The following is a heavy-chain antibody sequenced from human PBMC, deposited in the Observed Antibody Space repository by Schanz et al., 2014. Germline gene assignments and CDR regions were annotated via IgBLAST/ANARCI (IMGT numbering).Heavy chain of an antibody. CDR1: GGTFSSFA. CDR3: ARAAQHYSDSSGYATYYFGN. D-gene: IGHD3-22*01. V-gene: IGHV1-69*04. CDR2: IIPILGIT. J-gene: IGHJ4*02. Sequence: QVQLVQSGAEVKKPGSSVKVSCKASGGTFSSFAIFWVRQAPGQGLEWMGTIIPILGITNYAQKLQGRVTITADKSITTAYMELSKLRSEDTAVYYCARAAQHYSDSSGYATYYFGNWGQGTLVTVSS.